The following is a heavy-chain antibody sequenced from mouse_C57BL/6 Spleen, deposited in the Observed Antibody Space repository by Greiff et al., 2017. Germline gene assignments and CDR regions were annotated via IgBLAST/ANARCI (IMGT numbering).Heavy chain of an antibody. Sequence: QVQLQQSGAELVRPGASVTLSCKASGYTFTDYEMHWVKQTPVHGLEWIGAIDPETGGTAYNQKFKGKAILTADKSSSTAYMELRSLTSEDSAVYYCTRGGYDGYYSFAYWGQGTLVTVSA. CDR3: TRGGYDGYYSFAY. CDR1: GYTFTDYE. D-gene: IGHD2-3*01. J-gene: IGHJ3*01. V-gene: IGHV1-15*01. CDR2: IDPETGGT.